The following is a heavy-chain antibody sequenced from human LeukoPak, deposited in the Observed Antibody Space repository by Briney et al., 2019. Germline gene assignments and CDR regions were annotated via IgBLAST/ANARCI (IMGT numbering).Heavy chain of an antibody. Sequence: SETLSLTCTVSGGSINSYYWSWIRQPPGRGLEWIGYIFYTGSTNYNPSLQSRVTISVDTSRNQFSLTLSSVTAADTAVYFCARTKLYCSGGSCYSSLDYWGQGTLVTVSS. CDR3: ARTKLYCSGGSCYSSLDY. J-gene: IGHJ4*02. V-gene: IGHV4-59*01. D-gene: IGHD2-15*01. CDR1: GGSINSYY. CDR2: IFYTGST.